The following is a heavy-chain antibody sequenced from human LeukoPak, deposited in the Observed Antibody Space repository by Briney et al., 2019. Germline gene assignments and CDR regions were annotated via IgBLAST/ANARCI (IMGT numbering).Heavy chain of an antibody. D-gene: IGHD1-26*01. CDR1: GGSISSYY. Sequence: PSETLSLTCTVSGGSISSYYWSWIRQPPGKGLEWIGYIYYSGSTNYNPSLKSRVTISVDTSKNQFSLKLSSVTAADTAVYYCARSVGATKGISLWGQGTLVTVSS. CDR2: IYYSGST. CDR3: ARSVGATKGISL. V-gene: IGHV4-59*01. J-gene: IGHJ4*02.